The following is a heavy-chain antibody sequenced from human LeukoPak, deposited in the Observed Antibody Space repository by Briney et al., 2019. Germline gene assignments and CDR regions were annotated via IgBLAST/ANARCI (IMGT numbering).Heavy chain of an antibody. D-gene: IGHD2-8*01. CDR3: ARDGLYCTNGVCSSDI. CDR2: INPSSGGT. J-gene: IGHJ3*02. V-gene: IGHV1-46*01. CDR1: GYTFTRHY. Sequence: ASVKVSCKASGYTFTRHYMNWVRQAPGQGLEWMGKINPSSGGTGYAQKFQGRVTMTRDTSTSTVYMELTSLRSADTAVYYCARDGLYCTNGVCSSDIWGQGTMVTVSS.